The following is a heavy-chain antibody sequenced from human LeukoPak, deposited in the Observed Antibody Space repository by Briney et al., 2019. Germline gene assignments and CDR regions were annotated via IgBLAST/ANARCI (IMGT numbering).Heavy chain of an antibody. CDR1: GFTFSSYG. D-gene: IGHD4-17*01. Sequence: PGGSLRLSCAASGFTFSSYGMHRVPQAPGKGLEWVAVISYDGSNKYYADSVKGRFTISRDNSKYTLYLQMNSLRAEDAAVYYCAKDGDYGDPPGDFDYWGQGTLVTVSS. J-gene: IGHJ4*02. V-gene: IGHV3-30*18. CDR3: AKDGDYGDPPGDFDY. CDR2: ISYDGSNK.